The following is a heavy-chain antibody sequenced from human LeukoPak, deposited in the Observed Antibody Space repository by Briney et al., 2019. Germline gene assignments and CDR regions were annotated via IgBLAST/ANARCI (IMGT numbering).Heavy chain of an antibody. J-gene: IGHJ3*02. V-gene: IGHV1-8*01. D-gene: IGHD2-15*01. CDR1: GYTFTSYD. Sequence: ASVKVSCKASGYTFTSYDINWVRQATGQGLEWMGWMNPNSGNTGYAQKFHDRVTMTRNTSISTAYMEVSSLRSEDTAVYYCARGEGYWVSFDIWGQGTMVTVSS. CDR3: ARGEGYWVSFDI. CDR2: MNPNSGNT.